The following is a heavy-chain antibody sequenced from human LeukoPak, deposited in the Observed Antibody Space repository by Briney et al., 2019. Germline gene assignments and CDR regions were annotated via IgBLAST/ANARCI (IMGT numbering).Heavy chain of an antibody. Sequence: SETLSLTCTVSGGSISSSSYYWGWIRQPPGKGLEWIGSIYYSGSTYYNPSLKSRVTMSVDTSKNQFSLKLSSATAADTAVYYCARRRSNWFGFDYWGQGTLVTVSS. V-gene: IGHV4-39*01. CDR1: GGSISSSSYY. D-gene: IGHD3-10*01. J-gene: IGHJ4*02. CDR2: IYYSGST. CDR3: ARRRSNWFGFDY.